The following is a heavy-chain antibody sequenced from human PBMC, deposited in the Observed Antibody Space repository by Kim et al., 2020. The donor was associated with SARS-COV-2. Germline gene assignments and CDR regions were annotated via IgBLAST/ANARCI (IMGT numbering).Heavy chain of an antibody. J-gene: IGHJ3*02. CDR1: GGSISSSSYY. CDR2: IYYSGST. CDR3: VRRIAAAGLDDAFDI. D-gene: IGHD6-13*01. Sequence: SETLSLTCTVSGGSISSSSYYWGWIRQPPGKGLEWIGSIYYSGSTYYNPSLKSRVTISVDTSKNQFSLKLSSVTAADTAVYYCVRRIAAAGLDDAFDIWGPGTMVTVSS. V-gene: IGHV4-39*01.